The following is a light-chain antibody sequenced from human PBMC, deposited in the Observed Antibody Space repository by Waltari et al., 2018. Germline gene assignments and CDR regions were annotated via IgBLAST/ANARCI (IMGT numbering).Light chain of an antibody. J-gene: IGKJ1*01. CDR2: GAS. CDR3: QQYNNWPLT. Sequence: EIVMTQSPATLSVSPGERATLSCRASQRVSSNLAWYQQKPGQAPRRLIYGASTRATGIPARFRGSGSGTEFTLTISSLQSEDFAVYYCQQYNNWPLTFGQGTKVEIK. CDR1: QRVSSN. V-gene: IGKV3-15*01.